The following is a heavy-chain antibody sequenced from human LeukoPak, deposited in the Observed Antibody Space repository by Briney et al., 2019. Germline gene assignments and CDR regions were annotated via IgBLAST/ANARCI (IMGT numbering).Heavy chain of an antibody. CDR2: IYYSGST. V-gene: IGHV4-59*08. Sequence: PSETLSLTCTVSGGSISSYYWSWIRQPPGKGLEWIGYIYYSGSTNYNPSLKSRVTTSVDTSKNQFSLKLSSVTAADTAVYYCARHYYDSSGYYYVGYFDYWGQGTLVTVSS. J-gene: IGHJ4*02. D-gene: IGHD3-22*01. CDR1: GGSISSYY. CDR3: ARHYYDSSGYYYVGYFDY.